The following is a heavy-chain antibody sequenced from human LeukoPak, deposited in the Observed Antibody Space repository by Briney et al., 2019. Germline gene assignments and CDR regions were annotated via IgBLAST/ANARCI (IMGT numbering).Heavy chain of an antibody. J-gene: IGHJ4*02. Sequence: PSETLSLTCAVYGGSFSGYYGSWIRQPPGKGLEWIGEINHSGSTNYNPSLKSRVTISVDTSKNQFSLKLSSVTAADTAVYYCASRSSGWSLYYFDYWGQGTLVTVSS. D-gene: IGHD6-19*01. CDR3: ASRSSGWSLYYFDY. V-gene: IGHV4-34*01. CDR2: INHSGST. CDR1: GGSFSGYY.